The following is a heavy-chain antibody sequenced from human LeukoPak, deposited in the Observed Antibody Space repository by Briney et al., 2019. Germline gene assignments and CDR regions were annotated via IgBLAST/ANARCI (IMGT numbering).Heavy chain of an antibody. V-gene: IGHV3-48*03. Sequence: GGSLRLSCAASVFTFSRYAMHWVRQAPGKGLEWVSYISSSGSTIYYADSVKGRFTISRDNAKNSLYLQMNSLRAEDTAVYYCAELGITMIGGVWGKGTTVTISS. CDR1: VFTFSRYA. CDR3: AELGITMIGGV. J-gene: IGHJ6*04. D-gene: IGHD3-10*02. CDR2: ISSSGSTI.